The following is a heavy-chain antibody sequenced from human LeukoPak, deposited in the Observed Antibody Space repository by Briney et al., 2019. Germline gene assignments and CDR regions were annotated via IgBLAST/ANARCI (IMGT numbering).Heavy chain of an antibody. Sequence: GGSLRLSCAASGFTFSSYAMHWVRQAPSKGLEWVAVISYDGSNKYYADSVKGRFTISRDNSKNTLYLQMNSLRAEDTAVYYCVKGLVQTTMSYSVDCWGQGALVTVSS. CDR2: ISYDGSNK. J-gene: IGHJ4*02. D-gene: IGHD1-1*01. CDR1: GFTFSSYA. V-gene: IGHV3-30-3*01. CDR3: VKGLVQTTMSYSVDC.